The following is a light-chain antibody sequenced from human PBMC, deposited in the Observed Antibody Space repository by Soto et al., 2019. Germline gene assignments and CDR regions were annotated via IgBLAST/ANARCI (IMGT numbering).Light chain of an antibody. CDR1: QTISSY. V-gene: IGKV1-39*01. J-gene: IGKJ2*01. CDR2: ATS. CDR3: QQSHSIPYT. Sequence: DIQMTQSPSSLSASVGDRVTITCRASQTISSYLNWYQQKPGKAPKLLIYATSSLQSGVPSRLSGSESGTDFTLTISSLQPEDFATYYCQQSHSIPYTFGQGTKLEIK.